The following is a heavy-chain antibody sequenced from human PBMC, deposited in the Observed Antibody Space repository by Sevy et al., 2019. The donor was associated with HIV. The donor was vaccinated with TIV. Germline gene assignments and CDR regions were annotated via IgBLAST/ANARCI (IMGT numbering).Heavy chain of an antibody. D-gene: IGHD3-22*01. J-gene: IGHJ4*02. CDR2: FDPEDGKR. Sequence: ASVKVSCKVSGYTLTKLSMHWVRQARGKGLEWMGSFDPEDGKRIYAQKFQGRFTMTEDTSTDTGYVDLNSLRSENSAGYFCATTKDYYGSNGDPFDYWGQGTLVTVSS. CDR1: GYTLTKLS. CDR3: ATTKDYYGSNGDPFDY. V-gene: IGHV1-24*01.